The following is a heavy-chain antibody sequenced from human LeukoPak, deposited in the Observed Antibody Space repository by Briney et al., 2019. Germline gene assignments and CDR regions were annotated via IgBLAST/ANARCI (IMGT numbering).Heavy chain of an antibody. CDR1: GFIFSNYY. J-gene: IGHJ4*02. CDR2: ISSSSGTI. Sequence: GGSLTLSCAASGFIFSNYYMNWVRQTPGKGLEWLSYISSSSGTIYYADSVKGRFTISGDNAKNSLFLQMNSLRAEDTAVYYCARALGYSYGYAVDYWGQGTLVTVSS. CDR3: ARALGYSYGYAVDY. V-gene: IGHV3-48*01. D-gene: IGHD5-18*01.